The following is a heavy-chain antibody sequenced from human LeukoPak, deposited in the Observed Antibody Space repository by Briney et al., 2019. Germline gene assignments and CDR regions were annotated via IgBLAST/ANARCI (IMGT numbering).Heavy chain of an antibody. CDR2: NDYRGYS. D-gene: IGHD1-1*01. Sequence: PSETLSLTCTVSGGSVSSHGYYWGWIRQPPGKGLEWIGSNDYRGYSYYIPSLKSRVTISIDTSKNQLSLRLTSVTAADTAVYYCARFERGTMEDYWGQGTLVTVSS. CDR3: ARFERGTMEDY. CDR1: GGSVSSHGYY. J-gene: IGHJ4*02. V-gene: IGHV4-39*07.